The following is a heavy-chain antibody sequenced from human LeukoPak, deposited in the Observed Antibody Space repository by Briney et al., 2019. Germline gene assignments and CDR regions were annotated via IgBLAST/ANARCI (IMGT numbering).Heavy chain of an antibody. V-gene: IGHV3-9*03. Sequence: PGGSLRLSCAASGFTFDDYAMHWVRQAPGKGLEWVSGISWNSGSIGYADSVKGRFTISRDNAKNSLYLQMNSLRAEDMALYYCAKEGRYSYGSIDYWGQGTLVTVSS. J-gene: IGHJ4*02. CDR3: AKEGRYSYGSIDY. CDR1: GFTFDDYA. D-gene: IGHD5-18*01. CDR2: ISWNSGSI.